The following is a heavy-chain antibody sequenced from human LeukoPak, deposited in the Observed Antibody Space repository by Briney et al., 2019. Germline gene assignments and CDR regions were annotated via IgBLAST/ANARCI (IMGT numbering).Heavy chain of an antibody. CDR3: ARERRPTYYDFWSGYYI. V-gene: IGHV4-4*02. CDR1: GGSVTNNNW. Sequence: PSGTLSLTCAVSGGSVTNNNWWSWVRQPPGKGLEWIGEINHSGSTNYNPSLKSRVTISVDTSKNQFSLKLSSVTAADTAVYYCARERRPTYYDFWSGYYIWGQGTLVTVSS. D-gene: IGHD3-3*01. CDR2: INHSGST. J-gene: IGHJ4*02.